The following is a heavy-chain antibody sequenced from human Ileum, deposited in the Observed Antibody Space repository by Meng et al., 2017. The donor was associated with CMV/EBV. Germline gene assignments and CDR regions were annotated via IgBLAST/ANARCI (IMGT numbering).Heavy chain of an antibody. CDR2: INDNGDT. CDR1: GGSFSDYR. V-gene: IGHV4-34*01. Sequence: QWGAVLFKPSEPLSLPCAVYGGSFSDYRWSWIRQPPGKGLQWIGEINDNGDTNYDPSLNSRVTISVDTSKKQFSLRLTSVTAADAAMYYCARGDIAASLEFWDQGTLVTVSS. CDR3: ARGDIAASLEF. D-gene: IGHD6-13*01. J-gene: IGHJ4*02.